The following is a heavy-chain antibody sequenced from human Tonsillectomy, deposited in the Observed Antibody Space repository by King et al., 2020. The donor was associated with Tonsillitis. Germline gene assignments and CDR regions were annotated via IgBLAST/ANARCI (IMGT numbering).Heavy chain of an antibody. CDR1: GFTFNTYW. CDR3: VRFNYDYDSSGHYNDFDF. V-gene: IGHV3-74*01. D-gene: IGHD3-22*01. Sequence: VQLVESGGGLVQPGGSLRLSCAASGFTFNTYWMNWVRQAPGRGFMWVSRVNRDGTDTTYADSVKGRFTISRDKAKNTLYLQMNSLRAEDTAIYYCVRFNYDYDSSGHYNDFDFWGQGTLVTVSS. CDR2: VNRDGTDT. J-gene: IGHJ4*02.